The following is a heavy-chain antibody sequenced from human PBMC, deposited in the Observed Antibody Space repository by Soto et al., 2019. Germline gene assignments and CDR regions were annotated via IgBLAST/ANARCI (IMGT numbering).Heavy chain of an antibody. CDR3: ARGGYSGYDFNFEQ. Sequence: PSETLSLTCAFSVGSISSGGNSCNWIRRPPWKALEWIGYIYHSGSTYYNPSLKSRVSISANRSKNQISLRLRSVTAADTAVYYCARGGYSGYDFNFEQWGQRTLVNVSS. V-gene: IGHV4-30-2*01. CDR2: IYHSGST. CDR1: VGSISSGGNS. J-gene: IGHJ4*02. D-gene: IGHD5-12*01.